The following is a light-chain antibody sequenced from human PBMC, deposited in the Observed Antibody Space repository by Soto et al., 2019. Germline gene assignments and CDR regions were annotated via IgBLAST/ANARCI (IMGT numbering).Light chain of an antibody. CDR1: SSDVGGYNY. CDR2: DVS. J-gene: IGLJ1*01. CDR3: RSYTSSSTGLYV. Sequence: QSALTQPASVSGSPGQSITISCTGTSSDVGGYNYVSWYQQHPGKAPKLMIYDVSNRPSGVSNRFSGSKSGNTASLTISGLQDEDEGDYYCRSYTSSSTGLYVFGTGTKLTVL. V-gene: IGLV2-14*01.